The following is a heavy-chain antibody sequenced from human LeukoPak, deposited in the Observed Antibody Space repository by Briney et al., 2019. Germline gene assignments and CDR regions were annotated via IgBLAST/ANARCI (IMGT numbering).Heavy chain of an antibody. V-gene: IGHV1-69*04. Sequence: SVKVSCKASGGTFSSYAISWVRQAPGQGLEWMGRIIPILGIANYAQKFQSRVTITADKSTSTAYMELSSLRSEDTAVYYCARDNSYYLGWFDPWGQGTLVTVSS. J-gene: IGHJ5*02. CDR3: ARDNSYYLGWFDP. CDR1: GGTFSSYA. D-gene: IGHD3-22*01. CDR2: IIPILGIA.